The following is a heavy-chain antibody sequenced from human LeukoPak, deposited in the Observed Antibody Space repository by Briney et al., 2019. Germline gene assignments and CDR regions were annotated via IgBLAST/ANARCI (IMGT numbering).Heavy chain of an antibody. D-gene: IGHD5-12*01. CDR3: ARGGYSGYDFWFDP. J-gene: IGHJ5*02. Sequence: PSETLSLTCAVSGDSISSGGSSWNWIRQSAGKGLEWIGYIYHSGSTYYNPSLRSRLTISVDRSKNQFSLGLNSVTAADTAIYYCARGGYSGYDFWFDPWGQGTLVTVSS. CDR1: GDSISSGGSS. CDR2: IYHSGST. V-gene: IGHV4-30-2*06.